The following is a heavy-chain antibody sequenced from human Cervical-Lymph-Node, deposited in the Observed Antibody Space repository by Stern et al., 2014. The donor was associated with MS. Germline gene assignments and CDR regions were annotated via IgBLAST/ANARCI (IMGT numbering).Heavy chain of an antibody. Sequence: MQLVESGAEVKKPGASVKVSCKASGYTFTAYYMHWVRQAPGQGLEWMGLINPTVGTTSYARKFQGRVTMTRDTSTSTVYMELRSLRSEDTAVYYCARDLLQYTGYGMDVWGQGTTVTVFS. CDR2: INPTVGTT. J-gene: IGHJ6*02. V-gene: IGHV1-46*03. D-gene: IGHD3-3*01. CDR1: GYTFTAYY. CDR3: ARDLLQYTGYGMDV.